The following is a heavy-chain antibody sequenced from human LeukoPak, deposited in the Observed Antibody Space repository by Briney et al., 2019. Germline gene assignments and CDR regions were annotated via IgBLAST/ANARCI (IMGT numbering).Heavy chain of an antibody. V-gene: IGHV3-9*01. J-gene: IGHJ4*02. CDR2: ISWNSGSI. CDR3: ARAPPWSPFDY. Sequence: PGRSLRLSCAASGFTFDDYAMHWVRQAPGKGLEWVSGISWNSGSIGYADSVKGRFTISRDNSKNTLYLQMNSLRAEDTAVYYCARAPPWSPFDYWGQGTLVTVSS. CDR1: GFTFDDYA.